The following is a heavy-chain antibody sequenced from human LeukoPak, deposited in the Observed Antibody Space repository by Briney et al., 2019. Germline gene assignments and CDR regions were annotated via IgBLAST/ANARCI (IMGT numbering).Heavy chain of an antibody. D-gene: IGHD5-24*01. J-gene: IGHJ4*02. V-gene: IGHV3-7*01. CDR2: IKQDGSEK. CDR1: GFTFSSYA. Sequence: PGGSLRLSCAASGFTFSSYAMSWVRQAPGKGLEWVANIKQDGSEKYYVGSVKGRFTISRDNAKNSLDLQMNSLRAEDTAVYYCARRRKKVATKIFDYWGRGPRVPVSS. CDR3: ARRRKKVATKIFDY.